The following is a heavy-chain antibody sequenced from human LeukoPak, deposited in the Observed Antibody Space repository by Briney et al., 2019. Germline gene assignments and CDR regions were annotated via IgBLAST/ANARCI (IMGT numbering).Heavy chain of an antibody. CDR2: IASSGGNT. D-gene: IGHD6-13*01. CDR3: AKAGGAYSSTWYLYFDC. V-gene: IGHV3-23*01. J-gene: IGHJ4*02. Sequence: RGSLRLSCAASGFTFNTYAMNWVRQAPGKGLEWVSAIASSGGNTYYADSVKGRFTISRDNSKNTLYLQMSSLRAEDTAVYYCAKAGGAYSSTWYLYFDCWGQGTLVTVSS. CDR1: GFTFNTYA.